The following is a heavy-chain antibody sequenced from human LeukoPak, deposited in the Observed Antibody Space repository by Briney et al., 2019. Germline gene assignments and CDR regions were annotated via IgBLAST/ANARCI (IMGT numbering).Heavy chain of an antibody. J-gene: IGHJ4*02. CDR3: ARSHPPYDYVWGSSDL. D-gene: IGHD3-16*01. CDR1: GFTFSSYA. Sequence: GGSLRLSCAASGFTFSSYAMHWVRQAPGKGLEWVAVISYDGSNKYYADSVKGRFTISRDNSKNTLYLQMNSLRAEDTAVYYCARSHPPYDYVWGSSDLWGQGTLVTVSS. V-gene: IGHV3-30*04. CDR2: ISYDGSNK.